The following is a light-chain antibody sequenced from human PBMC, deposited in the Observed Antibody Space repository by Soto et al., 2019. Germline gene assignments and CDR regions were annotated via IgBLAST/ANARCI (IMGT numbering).Light chain of an antibody. J-gene: IGKJ4*01. CDR2: GAA. V-gene: IGKV3-20*01. CDR1: QSFSSSY. Sequence: ENVFTQSPGTLSLAPGERATLSCRACQSFSSSYLAWYPQKPGQAPRLPIQGAASRATGIPDRVSGRGSGTNFTLTIRRLEAGYFAVYYRQQYGRSSRSVGGGAKVDIK. CDR3: QQYGRSSRS.